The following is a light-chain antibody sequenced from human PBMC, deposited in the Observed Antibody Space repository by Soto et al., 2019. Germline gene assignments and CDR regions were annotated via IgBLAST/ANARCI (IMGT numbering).Light chain of an antibody. J-gene: IGLJ1*01. V-gene: IGLV2-11*01. CDR2: DVT. CDR3: CSYAGSSTRV. CDR1: SSDVGGYKY. Sequence: QSALTQPRSVSGSPGQSVTISCTGTSSDVGGYKYVYWYQQHPDKAPKLVIYDVTKRPSGVPDRFSGSTSGNTASLTISGLQAEDEGDYHCCSYAGSSTRVFGAGTKLTVL.